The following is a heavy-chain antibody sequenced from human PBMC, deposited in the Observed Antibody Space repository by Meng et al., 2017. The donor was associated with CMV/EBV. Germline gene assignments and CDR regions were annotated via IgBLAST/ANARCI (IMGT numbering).Heavy chain of an antibody. V-gene: IGHV1-69*02. Sequence: SVKVSCKASGGTFSSYTISWVRQAPGQGLEWMGRIIPILGIANYAQKFQGRVTITADKSTGTAYMELSSLRSEDTAVYYCARRYLRDIVVVTHYYYGMDVWGQGTTVTVSS. CDR3: ARRYLRDIVVVTHYYYGMDV. J-gene: IGHJ6*02. CDR1: GGTFSSYT. D-gene: IGHD2-2*01. CDR2: IIPILGIA.